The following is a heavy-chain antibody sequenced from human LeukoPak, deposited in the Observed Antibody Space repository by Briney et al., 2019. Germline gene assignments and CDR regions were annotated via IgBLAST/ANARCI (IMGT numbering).Heavy chain of an antibody. J-gene: IGHJ4*02. V-gene: IGHV3-48*04. Sequence: GGSLRLSCAASGFTFSSHGISWVRQAPGKGLEWVSYISTSGSTIYYADSVKGRFTISRDNAKNSLYLQMNGLRAEDTAIYYCASPQWLAFWGQGTRVTVSS. CDR2: ISTSGSTI. CDR3: ASPQWLAF. CDR1: GFTFSSHG. D-gene: IGHD6-19*01.